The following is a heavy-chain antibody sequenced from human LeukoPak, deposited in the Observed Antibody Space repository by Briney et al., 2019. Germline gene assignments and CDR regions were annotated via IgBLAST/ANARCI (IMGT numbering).Heavy chain of an antibody. Sequence: ASVKVSCKASGYTFTSYGISWVRQAPGQGLEWMGWISAYNGNTNYAQKLQGRVTMTTDTSTSTAYMELRSLRSDDTAVYYCATKKTYYDILTGSIRAGPWGFDPWGQGTLVTVSS. CDR3: ATKKTYYDILTGSIRAGPWGFDP. D-gene: IGHD3-9*01. CDR1: GYTFTSYG. V-gene: IGHV1-18*01. CDR2: ISAYNGNT. J-gene: IGHJ5*02.